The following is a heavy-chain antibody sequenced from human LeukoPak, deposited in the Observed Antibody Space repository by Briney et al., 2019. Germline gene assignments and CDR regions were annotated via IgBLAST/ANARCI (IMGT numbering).Heavy chain of an antibody. CDR2: ISYSGST. Sequence: SETLSLTCTVSGCSISSHYWSWIRQPPGKGLEWIGYISYSGSTYYNPSLKSRVTISLDMSNNQFSLRLRPVTAAHTAVYHCAPQSSRINYGLSAFWGQGTLVTVSS. CDR1: GCSISSHY. CDR3: APQSSRINYGLSAF. D-gene: IGHD4-17*01. J-gene: IGHJ4*02. V-gene: IGHV4-59*08.